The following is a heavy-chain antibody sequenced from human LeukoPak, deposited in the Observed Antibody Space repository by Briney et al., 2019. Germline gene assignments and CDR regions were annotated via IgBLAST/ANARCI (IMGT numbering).Heavy chain of an antibody. CDR2: IYYSGST. V-gene: IGHV4-59*12. CDR3: ARVRKGIEAGQFDY. CDR1: GGSISSYY. J-gene: IGHJ4*02. D-gene: IGHD6-19*01. Sequence: PSETLSLTCTVSGGSISSYYWSWIRQPPGKGLEWIGYIYYSGSTNYNPSLKSRVTISVDTSKNQFSLKLSSVTAADTAVYYCARVRKGIEAGQFDYWGQGTLVTVSS.